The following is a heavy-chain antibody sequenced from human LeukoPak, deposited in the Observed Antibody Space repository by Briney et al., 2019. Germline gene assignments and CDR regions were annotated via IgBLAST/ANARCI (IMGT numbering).Heavy chain of an antibody. J-gene: IGHJ5*02. V-gene: IGHV3-48*01. CDR1: GFTFSSYS. CDR2: ISSSSSTI. D-gene: IGHD3-9*01. Sequence: GGSLRLSCAASGFTFSSYSMNWVRQAPGKGLEWVSYISSSSSTIYYADSVKGRFTISRDNAKNSLYLQMNSLRAEDTAVYYCARALRYFDWLSTSPEYNWFDPCGQGTLVTVSS. CDR3: ARALRYFDWLSTSPEYNWFDP.